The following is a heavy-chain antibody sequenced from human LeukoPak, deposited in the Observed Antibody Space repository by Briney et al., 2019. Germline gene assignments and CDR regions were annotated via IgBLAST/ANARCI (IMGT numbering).Heavy chain of an antibody. CDR2: IASSGRNT. Sequence: HAGGSLRLSCAASGFNFNDAAMTWVRQAPGKGLEWVSLIASSGRNTYYTDSVRGRFTISRDNSKETLSLQMNSLRVEDTAIYYCAKDIQLSAWGLGTMVTVSS. J-gene: IGHJ3*01. V-gene: IGHV3-23*01. CDR1: GFNFNDAA. D-gene: IGHD5-24*01. CDR3: AKDIQLSA.